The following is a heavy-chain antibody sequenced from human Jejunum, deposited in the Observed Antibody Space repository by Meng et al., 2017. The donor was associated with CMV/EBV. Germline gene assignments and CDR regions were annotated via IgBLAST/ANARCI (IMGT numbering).Heavy chain of an antibody. CDR1: SCDYY. CDR3: ARTQDCSSTSCYTGFDP. J-gene: IGHJ5*02. D-gene: IGHD2-2*01. Sequence: SCDYYWSWIRQPPGKGLEWIGFIYYSGRTYYNPSLKSRVTISVDTSKNQFSLRLSSVTAADTAVYYCARTQDCSSTSCYTGFDPWGQGTLVTVSS. CDR2: IYYSGRT. V-gene: IGHV4-30-4*08.